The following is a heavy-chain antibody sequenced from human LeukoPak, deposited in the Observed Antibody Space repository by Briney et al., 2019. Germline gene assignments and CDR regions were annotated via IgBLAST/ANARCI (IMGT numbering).Heavy chain of an antibody. V-gene: IGHV4-39*01. J-gene: IGHJ4*01. CDR1: GGSISSSNYY. CDR2: IYYSGST. CDR3: ARPNIVTRRGFDY. Sequence: PSETLSLTCTVSGGSISSSNYYWGWIRQPPGKGLEWIGIIYYSGSTYYNPSLQSRVTISVDTSKNQFSLKLSSVTAADTAVYCCARPNIVTRRGFDYCGQETLVAVSS. D-gene: IGHD6-6*01.